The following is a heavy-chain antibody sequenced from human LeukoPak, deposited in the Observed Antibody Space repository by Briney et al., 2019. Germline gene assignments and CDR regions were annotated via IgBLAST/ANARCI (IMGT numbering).Heavy chain of an antibody. CDR3: ARVYQGVAIFDGIDY. Sequence: GGSLRLSCAASGFTFSSYWMSWVRQAPGKGLEWVANIKEDGGEKYSVDSVKGRFASSRDNAMNSLYLEMNSLRAEDTAVYYCARVYQGVAIFDGIDYWGQGTLVTVSS. CDR2: IKEDGGEK. J-gene: IGHJ4*02. V-gene: IGHV3-7*01. CDR1: GFTFSSYW. D-gene: IGHD3-3*01.